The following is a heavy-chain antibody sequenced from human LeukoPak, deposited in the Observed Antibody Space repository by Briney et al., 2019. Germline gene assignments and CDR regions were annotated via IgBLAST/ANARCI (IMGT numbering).Heavy chain of an antibody. Sequence: SEALSLTCTVSGGSISDKNYYWGWIRQPPGKGLEWIGSIHYRENTYYNPSLKSRVTISVDTSKNQISLKLTSVTAADTAVYYCAKNWFDPWGQGTLVTVSS. J-gene: IGHJ5*02. CDR3: AKNWFDP. V-gene: IGHV4-39*01. CDR2: IHYRENT. CDR1: GGSISDKNYY.